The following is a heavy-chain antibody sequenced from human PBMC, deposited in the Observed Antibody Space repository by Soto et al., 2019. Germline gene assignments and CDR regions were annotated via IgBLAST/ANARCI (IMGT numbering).Heavy chain of an antibody. CDR2: VYTSGST. Sequence: SETLSLTCTVSGGSISSYYWSWIRQPAGKGLEWIGRVYTSGSTNYNPSLKSRVTMSVDTSKNQFSLKLSSVTAADTAVYYCGRHLTPSWSAEQYNSLAPWRQGTLV. D-gene: IGHD1-26*01. CDR1: GGSISSYY. CDR3: GRHLTPSWSAEQYNSLAP. J-gene: IGHJ5*02. V-gene: IGHV4-4*07.